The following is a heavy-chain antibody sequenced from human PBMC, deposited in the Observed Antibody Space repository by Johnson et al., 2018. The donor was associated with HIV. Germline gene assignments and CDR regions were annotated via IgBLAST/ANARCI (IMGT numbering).Heavy chain of an antibody. V-gene: IGHV3-30*02. CDR2: IRYDGSNK. Sequence: QVQLVESGGGSVKPRGSLRLSCAASGFTFSSYGMHWVRQAPGKGLEWVAFIRYDGSNKYYADSVKGRFTISRDNSKNTLYLQMNSLRAEDTAVYYCAKIIGYSSGLEIWGQGTMVTVSS. D-gene: IGHD6-19*01. J-gene: IGHJ3*02. CDR1: GFTFSSYG. CDR3: AKIIGYSSGLEI.